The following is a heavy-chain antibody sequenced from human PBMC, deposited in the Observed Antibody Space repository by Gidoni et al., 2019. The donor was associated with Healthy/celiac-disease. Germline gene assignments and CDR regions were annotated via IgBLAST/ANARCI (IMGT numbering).Heavy chain of an antibody. CDR3: ARGRAARPLYYYYGMDV. CDR1: GGSFSGYY. Sequence: QVQLRQWGAGLLKPSETLSLTCAVYGGSFSGYYCSWIRQPPGKGLEWIGDINHSGSTNYNPSLKSRVTISVDTSKNQFSLKLSSVTAADTAVYYCARGRAARPLYYYYGMDVWGQGTTVTVSS. D-gene: IGHD6-6*01. J-gene: IGHJ6*02. CDR2: INHSGST. V-gene: IGHV4-34*01.